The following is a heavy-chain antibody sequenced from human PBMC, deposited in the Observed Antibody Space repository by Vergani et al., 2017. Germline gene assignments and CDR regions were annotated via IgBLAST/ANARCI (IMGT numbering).Heavy chain of an antibody. V-gene: IGHV3-30*18. CDR1: GFTFISYG. CDR3: AKDRAMVRGGDYYYYGMDV. CDR2: ISYDGSNK. J-gene: IGHJ6*02. D-gene: IGHD3-10*01. Sequence: VQLVESGGVVVQPGGSLRLSCVASGFTFISYGMHWVRQAPGKGLEWVAVISYDGSNKYYADSVKGRFTISRDNSKNTLYLQMNSLRAEDTAVYYCAKDRAMVRGGDYYYYGMDVWGQGTTVTVSS.